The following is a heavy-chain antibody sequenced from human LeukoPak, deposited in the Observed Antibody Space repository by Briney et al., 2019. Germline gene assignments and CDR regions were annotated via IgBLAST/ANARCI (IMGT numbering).Heavy chain of an antibody. CDR1: GGSFSGYY. J-gene: IGHJ3*02. Sequence: SETLSLTCAVYGGSFSGYYWSWIRQPPGKGLEWIGEINHSGSTNYNPSLKSRVPISVDTSKNQFSLKLSSVTAADTAVYYCARIPPRSYCSGGSCYRNAFDIWGQGTMVTVSS. D-gene: IGHD2-15*01. V-gene: IGHV4-34*01. CDR2: INHSGST. CDR3: ARIPPRSYCSGGSCYRNAFDI.